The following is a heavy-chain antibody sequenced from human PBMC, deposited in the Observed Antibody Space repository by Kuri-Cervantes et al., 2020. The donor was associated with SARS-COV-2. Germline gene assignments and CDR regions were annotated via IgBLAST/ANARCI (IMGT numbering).Heavy chain of an antibody. Sequence: GGSLRLSCAASGFTFSSYSMNWVRQAPGKGLEWVSSISSSSSYIYYADSVKGRFTISRDNAKNSLYLQMNSLRAEDTAVYYCAKGAWLRSAFDIWGQGTMVTVSS. CDR2: ISSSSSYI. J-gene: IGHJ3*02. D-gene: IGHD3-16*01. V-gene: IGHV3-21*04. CDR3: AKGAWLRSAFDI. CDR1: GFTFSSYS.